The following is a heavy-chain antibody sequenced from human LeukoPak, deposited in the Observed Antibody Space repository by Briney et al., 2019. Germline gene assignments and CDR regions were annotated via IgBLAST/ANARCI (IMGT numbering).Heavy chain of an antibody. J-gene: IGHJ3*02. CDR1: GFTFDDNG. CDR3: AKANVKYCSGSSCFDAFDI. Sequence: PGGSLRLSCAASGFTFDDNGMSWVRHAPGKGLEWVSGINWNGGSTGYADSVKGRFTITRDNSKNTLYLQMNSLRAEDTAVYYCAKANVKYCSGSSCFDAFDIWGQGTMVTVSS. CDR2: INWNGGST. V-gene: IGHV3-20*04. D-gene: IGHD2-15*01.